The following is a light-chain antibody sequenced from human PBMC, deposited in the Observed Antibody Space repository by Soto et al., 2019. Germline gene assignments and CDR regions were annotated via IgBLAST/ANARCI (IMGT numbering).Light chain of an antibody. CDR2: GAS. Sequence: EIVMTQSPATLSVSPGERATLSCRASQSVSSNLAWYQQKPGQAPRLLIYGASTRATGIPARFSGSGSGTELTPTISTLQSEDYAVYYCPQHRTFGQGTKVELK. J-gene: IGKJ1*01. CDR1: QSVSSN. V-gene: IGKV3-15*01. CDR3: PQHRT.